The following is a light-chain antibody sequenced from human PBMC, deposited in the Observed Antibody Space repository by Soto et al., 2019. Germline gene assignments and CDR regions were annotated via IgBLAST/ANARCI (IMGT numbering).Light chain of an antibody. CDR2: GVT. Sequence: QSALTQPACVSGSPGQSITISCTGSSSDIGAYNYVSWYQQHPGKAPKLMIYGVTERPSGVPDRFSGSKSGNTASLTVSGLQTEDEAYYYCSSYAGSNNYVFGTGTKVTVL. CDR1: SSDIGAYNY. V-gene: IGLV2-8*01. CDR3: SSYAGSNNYV. J-gene: IGLJ1*01.